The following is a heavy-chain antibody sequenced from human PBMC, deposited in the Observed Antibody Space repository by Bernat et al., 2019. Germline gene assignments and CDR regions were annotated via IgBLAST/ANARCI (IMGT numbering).Heavy chain of an antibody. V-gene: IGHV3-23*01. CDR3: AKKATNDYIWGSYTYYFDY. CDR1: GFTFSSYA. Sequence: EVQLLESGGGLVQPGGSLRLSCAASGFTFSSYAMSWVRQAPGKGLEWVSAISGSGGSTYNADSVKGRFTISRDNSKNTLYLQMNSLRAEDTAVYYCAKKATNDYIWGSYTYYFDYWGQGTLVTVSS. J-gene: IGHJ4*02. CDR2: ISGSGGST. D-gene: IGHD3-16*01.